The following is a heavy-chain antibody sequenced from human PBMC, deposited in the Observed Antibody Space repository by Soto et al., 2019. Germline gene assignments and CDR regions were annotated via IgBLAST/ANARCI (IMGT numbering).Heavy chain of an antibody. D-gene: IGHD3-22*01. V-gene: IGHV4-59*02. CDR1: GGSVSSYY. J-gene: IGHJ4*02. CDR2: IYYSGST. Sequence: SETLSLTCTVSGGSVSSYYWSWIRQPPGKGLEWIGYIYYSGSTNYNPSLKSRVTISVDTSKNQFSLKLSSVTAADTAVYYCARERAYDSSGYYFDYWGQGTLVTVSS. CDR3: ARERAYDSSGYYFDY.